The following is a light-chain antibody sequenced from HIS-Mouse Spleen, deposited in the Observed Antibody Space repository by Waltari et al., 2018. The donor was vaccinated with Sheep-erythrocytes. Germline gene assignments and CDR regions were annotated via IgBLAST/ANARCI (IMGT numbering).Light chain of an antibody. CDR2: DVS. CDR1: SSDVGGYHY. J-gene: IGLJ2*01. CDR3: CSYAGSYTVV. V-gene: IGLV2-11*01. Sequence: QSALTQPRPVSGPPGQPVTILCTGTSSDVGGYHYAPWYQQHPGKAPKLMIYDVSKRPSGVPDRFSGSKSGNTASLTISGLQAEDEADYYCCSYAGSYTVVFGGGTKLTVL.